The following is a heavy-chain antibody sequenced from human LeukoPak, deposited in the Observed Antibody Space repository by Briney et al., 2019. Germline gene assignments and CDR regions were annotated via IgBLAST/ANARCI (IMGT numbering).Heavy chain of an antibody. CDR1: GGSISSSSYY. Sequence: PSETLSLTCTVSGGSISSSSYYWGWIRQPPGKGLEWIGSIYYSGSTYYNPSLKSRVTISVDTSKNQFSLKLSSVTAADTAVYYCARAPVLLWFGELFTYWGQGTLVTVSS. CDR2: IYYSGST. CDR3: ARAPVLLWFGELFTY. V-gene: IGHV4-39*07. D-gene: IGHD3-10*01. J-gene: IGHJ4*02.